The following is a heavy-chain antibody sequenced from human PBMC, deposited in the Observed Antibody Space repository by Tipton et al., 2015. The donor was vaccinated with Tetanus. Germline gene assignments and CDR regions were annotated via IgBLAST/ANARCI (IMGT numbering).Heavy chain of an antibody. CDR3: ARGGSYSYGPRGFDL. CDR1: GGSFSAYY. J-gene: IGHJ2*01. D-gene: IGHD5-18*01. V-gene: IGHV4-34*01. CDR2: INHSGST. Sequence: LRLSCVVYGGSFSAYYWSWIRQSPGEGLEWIGEINHSGSTTYSPSFKSRVTISVDTPKNQFSLKLTSLTVADTAVYYCARGGSYSYGPRGFDLWGRGTLVTVSS.